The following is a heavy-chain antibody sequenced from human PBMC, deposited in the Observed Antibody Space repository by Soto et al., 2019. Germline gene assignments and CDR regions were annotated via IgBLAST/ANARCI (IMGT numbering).Heavy chain of an antibody. V-gene: IGHV3-64*01. CDR2: ISSNGGST. CDR1: GFIFRTYA. J-gene: IGHJ4*02. D-gene: IGHD2-2*03. CDR3: ARGGYCSSTSCYGLRLDGYSGYDSPLDY. Sequence: EVQLVESGGGLVQPGGSLRLSCAASGFIFRTYAMHWVRQAPGKGLEYVSGISSNGGSTYYASSVKGSFTISRDNSKNTLYLQMGRLRAEDMAGYHCARGGYCSSTSCYGLRLDGYSGYDSPLDYWGQGTLVTVSS.